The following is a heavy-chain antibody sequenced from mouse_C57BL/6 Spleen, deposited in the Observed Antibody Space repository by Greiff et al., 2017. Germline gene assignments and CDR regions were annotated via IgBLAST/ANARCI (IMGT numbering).Heavy chain of an antibody. V-gene: IGHV1-64*01. CDR1: GYTFTSYW. CDR3: ARGPLTYDYDYAMDY. Sequence: QVQLQQPGAELVKPGASVKLSCKASGYTFTSYWMHWVKQRPGQGLEWIGMIHPNSGSTNYNEKFKSKATLTVDKSSSTAYMQLSSLTSEDSAVYYCARGPLTYDYDYAMDYWGQGTSVTVSS. CDR2: IHPNSGST. J-gene: IGHJ4*01. D-gene: IGHD2-4*01.